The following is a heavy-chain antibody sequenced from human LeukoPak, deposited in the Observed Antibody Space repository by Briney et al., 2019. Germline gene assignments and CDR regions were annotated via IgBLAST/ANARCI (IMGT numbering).Heavy chain of an antibody. CDR3: ARGGGYSGPDLPEYDSSGYYGGDFDY. J-gene: IGHJ4*02. CDR1: GGSISSGSYY. D-gene: IGHD3-22*01. V-gene: IGHV4-61*02. CDR2: IYTSGST. Sequence: SQTLSLTCTVSGGSISSGSYYWSWIRQPAGKGLEWIGRIYTSGSTNYNPSLKSRVTISVDTSKNQFSLKLSPVTAADTAVYYCARGGGYSGPDLPEYDSSGYYGGDFDYWGQGTLVTVSS.